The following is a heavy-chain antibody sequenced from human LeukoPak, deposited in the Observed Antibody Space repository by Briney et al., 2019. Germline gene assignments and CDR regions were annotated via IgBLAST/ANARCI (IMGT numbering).Heavy chain of an antibody. V-gene: IGHV5-51*01. CDR2: IYPGDSDT. J-gene: IGHJ5*02. CDR1: GYSFTSYW. Sequence: GESLKISCKGSGYSFTSYWIGWVRQMPGKGLEWMGIIYPGDSDTRYSPSFQGQVTISADKSISTAYLQWSGLKASDTAMYYCARRSRATLNWFDPWGQGTLVTVSS. D-gene: IGHD5-24*01. CDR3: ARRSRATLNWFDP.